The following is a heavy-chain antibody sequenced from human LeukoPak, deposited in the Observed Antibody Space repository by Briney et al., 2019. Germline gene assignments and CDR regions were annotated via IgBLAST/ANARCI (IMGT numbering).Heavy chain of an antibody. Sequence: GGSLRLSCAASGFTFSDYYMSWICLAPGKGLEWVSYISSSDNTISYADSVKGRFTISRDNVKNSLYLQMNSLRAEDTAVYYCARHTLNYYYYMDVWGKGTTVTISS. CDR1: GFTFSDYY. CDR3: ARHTLNYYYYMDV. V-gene: IGHV3-11*01. J-gene: IGHJ6*03. CDR2: ISSSDNTI.